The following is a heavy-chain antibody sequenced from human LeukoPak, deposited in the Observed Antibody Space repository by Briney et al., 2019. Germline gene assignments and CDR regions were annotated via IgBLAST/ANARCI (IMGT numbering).Heavy chain of an antibody. CDR1: GVAINVYY. V-gene: IGHV4-59*01. J-gene: IGHJ4*02. CDR2: IYYSGST. D-gene: IGHD2-21*01. CDR3: ARSPFPGPHIVVAGFDY. Sequence: PSETLSLTCSVSGVAINVYYWNWIRQPPGKGLEWIGYIYYSGSTNYNPSLKSRVTISVDTSKNQFSLKLSPVTAADTAVYYCARSPFPGPHIVVAGFDYWGQGTLVTVSS.